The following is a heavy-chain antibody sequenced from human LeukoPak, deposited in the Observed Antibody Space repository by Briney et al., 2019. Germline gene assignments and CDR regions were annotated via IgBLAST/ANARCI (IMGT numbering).Heavy chain of an antibody. D-gene: IGHD3-16*02. CDR1: GYTFTSYD. J-gene: IGHJ4*02. Sequence: ASVKVSCKASGYTFTSYDINWVRQATGQGLEWMGWMNPNSGNTGYAQKFQGRVTMTRNTSISTAYMELSSLRSEDTAVYYCARGNYDYVWGSCRRGDFDYWGQGTLVTVSS. CDR3: ARGNYDYVWGSCRRGDFDY. V-gene: IGHV1-8*01. CDR2: MNPNSGNT.